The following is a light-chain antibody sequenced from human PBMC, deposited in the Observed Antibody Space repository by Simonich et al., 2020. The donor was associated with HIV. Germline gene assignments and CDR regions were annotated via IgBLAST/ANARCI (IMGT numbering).Light chain of an antibody. V-gene: IGKV1-39*01. J-gene: IGKJ1*01. CDR2: GAS. CDR1: QSISTF. Sequence: DIQMTQSPSPLSASVGDRVTITCRASQSISTFLKWYQQKPGKAPKVLIYGASSLQSVVPSRCSGSGSGTDFTLTISSLQPDFATYFCQQSYNSPWTFGQGTKVEI. CDR3: QQSYNSPWT.